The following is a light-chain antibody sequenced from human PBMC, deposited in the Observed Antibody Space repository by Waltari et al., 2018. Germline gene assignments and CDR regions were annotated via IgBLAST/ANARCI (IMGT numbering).Light chain of an antibody. CDR1: SSDVGGYNL. CDR2: EGS. J-gene: IGLJ2*01. V-gene: IGLV2-23*01. CDR3: CSYAGSKDL. Sequence: QSALTQPASVSGSPGQSITISCTGTSSDVGGYNLVSWYQPHPGKAPKLIIYEGSKRPSGVSYRFSGSKSGYTASLTISGLQAEDEADYYCCSYAGSKDLFGGGTKLTVL.